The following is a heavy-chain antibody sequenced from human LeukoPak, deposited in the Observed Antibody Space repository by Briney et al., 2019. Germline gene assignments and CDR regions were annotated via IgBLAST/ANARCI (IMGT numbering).Heavy chain of an antibody. CDR1: GYSFTSYW. Sequence: GESLQISCQGSGYSFTSYWIGWVRQLPGKGLEWMGIIYPGDSDTRYSPSFQGQVTISADKSISTAYLQWSSLKASDTAMYYCAAGGGYCSSTSCYTAELRFDYWGQGTLVTVSS. D-gene: IGHD2-2*02. J-gene: IGHJ4*02. V-gene: IGHV5-51*01. CDR3: AAGGGYCSSTSCYTAELRFDY. CDR2: IYPGDSDT.